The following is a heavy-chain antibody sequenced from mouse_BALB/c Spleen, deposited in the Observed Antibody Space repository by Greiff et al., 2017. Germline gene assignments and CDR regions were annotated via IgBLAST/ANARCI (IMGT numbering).Heavy chain of an antibody. J-gene: IGHJ1*01. V-gene: IGHV3-2*02. CDR1: GYSITSDYA. Sequence: ESGPGLVKPSQSLSLTCTVTGYSITSDYAWNWIRQFPGNKLEWMGYISYSGSTSYNPSLKSRISITRDTSKNQFFLQLNSVTTEDTATYYCARYPLYWYFDVWGAGTTVTVSS. CDR3: ARYPLYWYFDV. CDR2: ISYSGST.